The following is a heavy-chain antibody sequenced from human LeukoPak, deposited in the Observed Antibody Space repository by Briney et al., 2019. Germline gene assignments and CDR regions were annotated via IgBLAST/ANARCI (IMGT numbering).Heavy chain of an antibody. J-gene: IGHJ4*02. D-gene: IGHD3-3*01. CDR3: AIGFYDFFIGYYQYFDY. Sequence: PGGSLRLSCGASGLSVSSNYMSWVRQAPGKGLEWVSVIYRDGSSYYAESVKGRFTISGDNSKNTLYIQMNSLRAEDTAVYYCAIGFYDFFIGYYQYFDYWGQGTLVTVSS. V-gene: IGHV3-66*01. CDR2: IYRDGSS. CDR1: GLSVSSNY.